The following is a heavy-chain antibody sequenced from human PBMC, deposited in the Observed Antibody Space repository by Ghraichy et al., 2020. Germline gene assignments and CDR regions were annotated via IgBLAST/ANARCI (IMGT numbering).Heavy chain of an antibody. D-gene: IGHD3-10*01. CDR3: AGISDYLNY. J-gene: IGHJ4*02. CDR2: LYHSGST. V-gene: IGHV4-38-2*01. Sequence: SQTLSLTCAVSGYSISSAYYWGWSRQPPGKGLEWIGSLYHSGSTYYNPSLKSRVTISVDTSKNQFSLKLNSVTAADTAVYYCAGISDYLNYWGQGALVTVSS. CDR1: GYSISSAYY.